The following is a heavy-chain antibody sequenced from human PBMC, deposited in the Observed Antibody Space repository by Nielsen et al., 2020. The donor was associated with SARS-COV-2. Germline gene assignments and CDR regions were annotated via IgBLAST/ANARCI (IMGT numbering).Heavy chain of an antibody. J-gene: IGHJ6*03. CDR3: AREANYYYYYMDV. Sequence: ASVKVSCKASGYTFTSYAMHWVRQAPGQRLEWMGWINAGNGNTKYSQKFQGRVTMTRDTSISTAYMELSRLRSDDTAVYYCAREANYYYYYMDVWGKGTTVTVSS. CDR1: GYTFTSYA. CDR2: INAGNGNT. V-gene: IGHV1-3*01.